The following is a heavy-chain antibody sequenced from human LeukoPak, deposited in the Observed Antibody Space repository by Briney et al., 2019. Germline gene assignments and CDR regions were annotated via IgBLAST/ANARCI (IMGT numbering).Heavy chain of an antibody. CDR1: GGSISSTSYH. J-gene: IGHJ5*02. V-gene: IGHV4-39*01. CDR2: VYYTGSA. CDR3: ARYASGSYYWFDP. Sequence: SETLSLTCTVSGGSISSTSYHWAWIRQPPGRGLEWIATVYYTGSAYYNPSLKSRVTISVDTSKSQFSLKLSSVTTADTALYYCARYASGSYYWFDPWGQGTLVTVSS. D-gene: IGHD3-10*01.